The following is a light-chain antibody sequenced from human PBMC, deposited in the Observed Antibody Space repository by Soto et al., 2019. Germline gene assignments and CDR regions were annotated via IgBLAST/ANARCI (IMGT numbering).Light chain of an antibody. V-gene: IGLV1-44*01. CDR2: SNN. J-gene: IGLJ2*01. CDR3: AAWDDSLNGYVV. Sequence: QLVLTQPPSASGTPGQRVTISCYGSSSNIGSNTVNWYQQLPGTAPKLLIYSNNQRPSGVPDRFSGSKSGTSASLAISWLQSEDEADYYCAAWDDSLNGYVVFGGGTKLTVL. CDR1: SSNIGSNT.